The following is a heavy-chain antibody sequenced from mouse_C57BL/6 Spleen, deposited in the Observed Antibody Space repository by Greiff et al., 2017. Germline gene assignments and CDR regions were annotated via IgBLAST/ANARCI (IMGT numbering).Heavy chain of an antibody. CDR1: GYTFTGYW. D-gene: IGHD1-1*01. V-gene: IGHV1-9*01. CDR3: ARRGLELRWYAMDD. J-gene: IGHJ4*01. Sequence: QVQLQPSGAELMKPGASVTLSCKATGYTFTGYWIEWVKPRPGHGLEWIGEILPGSGSPNYNEKFQGKATFTAETSSNTAYMQLSSLTTEDSAIYYCARRGLELRWYAMDDWGQGTSVTVSS. CDR2: ILPGSGSP.